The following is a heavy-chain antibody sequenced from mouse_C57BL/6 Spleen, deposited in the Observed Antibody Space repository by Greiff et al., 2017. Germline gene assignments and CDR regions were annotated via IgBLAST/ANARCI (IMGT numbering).Heavy chain of an antibody. CDR1: GYTFTDYE. J-gene: IGHJ2*01. CDR3: TRRATVVGGY. CDR2: IDPETGGT. Sequence: QVQLQQSGAELVRPGASVTLSCKASGYTFTDYEMHWVKQTPVHGLEWIGAIDPETGGTAYNQKFKGKAILTADKSSSTAYMELRSLTSEDSAVYYCTRRATVVGGYWGQGTTLTVSS. V-gene: IGHV1-15*01. D-gene: IGHD1-1*01.